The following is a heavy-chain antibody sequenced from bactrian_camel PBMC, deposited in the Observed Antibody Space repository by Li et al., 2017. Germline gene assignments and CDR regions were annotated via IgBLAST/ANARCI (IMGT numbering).Heavy chain of an antibody. CDR2: ISGDGTT. V-gene: IGHV3S55*01. D-gene: IGHD5*01. J-gene: IGHJ4*01. CDR3: APDSSPQMGCY. CDR1: GFTFDDSE. Sequence: HVQLVESGRGSVQAGGSLRLSCTASGFTFDDSEWGWYRETPGNECELVSTISGDGTTYYADSVKGRFTISQSNAKTTTWLQMNNLKLDDTAMYYCAPDSSPQMGCYWTRGTQVTVS.